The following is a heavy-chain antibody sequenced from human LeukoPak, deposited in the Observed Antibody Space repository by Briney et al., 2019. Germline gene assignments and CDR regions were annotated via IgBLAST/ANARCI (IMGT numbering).Heavy chain of an antibody. CDR1: GYTFTSYY. J-gene: IGHJ6*03. V-gene: IGHV1-46*01. CDR3: AKKQLGGDYAFEPFYYYYMDV. Sequence: ASVKVSCKASGYTFTSYYMHWVRQAPGQGLEWMGIINPSGGSTSYAQKFQSRVTMTRDMSTSTVYMELSSLRSEDTAVYYCAKKQLGGDYAFEPFYYYYMDVWGKGTTVTVSS. CDR2: INPSGGST. D-gene: IGHD4-17*01.